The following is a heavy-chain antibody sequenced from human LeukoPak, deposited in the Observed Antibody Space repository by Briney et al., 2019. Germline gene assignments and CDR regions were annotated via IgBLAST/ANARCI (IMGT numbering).Heavy chain of an antibody. J-gene: IGHJ4*02. CDR2: ISYDGSNK. CDR3: ARRGESTTYGDYRFDY. Sequence: GGSLRLSCAASGFTFSSYGMHWVRQAPGKGLEWVAVISYDGSNKYYADSVKGRFTISRDNSKNTLYLQMNSLRAEDTAVYYCARRGESTTYGDYRFDYWGQGTLVTVSS. CDR1: GFTFSSYG. D-gene: IGHD4-17*01. V-gene: IGHV3-30*03.